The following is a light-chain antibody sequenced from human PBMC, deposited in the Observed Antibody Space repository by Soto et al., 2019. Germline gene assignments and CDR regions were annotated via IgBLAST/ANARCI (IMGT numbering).Light chain of an antibody. CDR1: QSVSGSY. CDR3: QQRSNWPGGT. Sequence: EIVLTQSPGTLSLSPGETATLSCRASQSVSGSYLAWYQQKPGQAPRVLIYAASNRATGIPARFSGSGSGTDFTLTISSLEPEDFAVYYCQQRSNWPGGTFGQGTKVEIK. J-gene: IGKJ1*01. CDR2: AAS. V-gene: IGKV3-11*01.